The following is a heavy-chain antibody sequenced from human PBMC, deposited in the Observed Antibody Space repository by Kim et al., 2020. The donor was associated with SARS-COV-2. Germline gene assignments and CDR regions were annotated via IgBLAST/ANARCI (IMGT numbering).Heavy chain of an antibody. Sequence: ASVKVSCKSSGYTFTDYYIHWVRQAPGQGLEWMGWINPNSGGTKYAQNFQDRITMTRDTSISTAYMDLSRLTSDDAAVYYCARGVGHCNGGGCSSWGQGTLVTVSS. J-gene: IGHJ4*02. D-gene: IGHD2-15*01. CDR1: GYTFTDYY. V-gene: IGHV1-2*02. CDR3: ARGVGHCNGGGCSS. CDR2: INPNSGGT.